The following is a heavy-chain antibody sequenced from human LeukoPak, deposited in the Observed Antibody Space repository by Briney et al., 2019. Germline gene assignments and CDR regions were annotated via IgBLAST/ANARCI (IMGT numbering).Heavy chain of an antibody. CDR3: ARDFDQGGAAYYFAY. D-gene: IGHD3-9*01. J-gene: IGHJ4*02. CDR1: GFTFSSYW. Sequence: GGSLRLSCAASGFTFSSYWMSWVRQAPGKGLEWVANIKQDGSEKYYVDSVKGRFTISRDNAKNSLYLQMNSLRAEDTAVYYCARDFDQGGAAYYFAYWGQGTLVTVSS. CDR2: IKQDGSEK. V-gene: IGHV3-7*01.